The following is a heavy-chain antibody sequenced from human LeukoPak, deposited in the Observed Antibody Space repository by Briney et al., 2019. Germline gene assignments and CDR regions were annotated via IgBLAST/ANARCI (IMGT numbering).Heavy chain of an antibody. CDR2: IYFIGNT. J-gene: IGHJ4*02. D-gene: IGHD6-25*01. Sequence: SETLSLTCAVSGVSISNYYLSWIRRPPGKGLEWIGHIYFIGNTNYNASLKSRVTISLDTSKNHFSLKLTSVTAADTAIYYCATKKTTPRSGFDYWGQGTLVTVSS. CDR3: ATKKTTPRSGFDY. CDR1: GVSISNYY. V-gene: IGHV4-59*01.